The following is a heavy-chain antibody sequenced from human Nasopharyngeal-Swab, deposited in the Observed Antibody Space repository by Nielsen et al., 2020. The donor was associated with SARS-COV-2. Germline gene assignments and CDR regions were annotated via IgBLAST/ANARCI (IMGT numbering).Heavy chain of an antibody. V-gene: IGHV3-64*01. J-gene: IGHJ4*02. CDR3: VRDQRLGVPMALGRAVFDY. CDR2: ISDTGDTT. CDR1: GFTFSGYS. D-gene: IGHD2-8*01. Sequence: GGSLRLSCAVSGFTFSGYSMPWVRQAPGKGLEYVSAISDTGDTTYYARSVRGRFTISRDNSKNTLFLQMGSLRTEDVAVYYCVRDQRLGVPMALGRAVFDYWGQGTLVTVSS.